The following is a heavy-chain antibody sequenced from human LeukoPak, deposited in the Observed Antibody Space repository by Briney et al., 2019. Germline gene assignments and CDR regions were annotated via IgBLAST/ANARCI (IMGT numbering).Heavy chain of an antibody. V-gene: IGHV3-48*04. J-gene: IGHJ4*02. CDR3: ARDQVPGY. CDR2: ISPSSSTT. Sequence: GGSLRPSCAASGFTFNNFGMNWVRQAPGKGLEWISYISPSSSTTYYADSVRGRFTISRDNAKNSVYLQMNSLRAEDTAVYYCARDQVPGYWGQGTLVTVSS. CDR1: GFTFNNFG.